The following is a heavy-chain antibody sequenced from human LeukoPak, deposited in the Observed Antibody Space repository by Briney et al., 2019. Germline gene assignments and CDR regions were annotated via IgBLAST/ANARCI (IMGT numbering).Heavy chain of an antibody. Sequence: GGSLRLSCAASGFTFSSNAMSWVRQAPGKGLEWVSAIRGSGSSTYYADSVKGRFTISRDNSENTLYLQMNSLRAADTAVYYCAKSGSYYLEDDAFDIWGQGTMVTVSS. CDR1: GFTFSSNA. D-gene: IGHD1-26*01. J-gene: IGHJ3*02. V-gene: IGHV3-23*01. CDR2: IRGSGSST. CDR3: AKSGSYYLEDDAFDI.